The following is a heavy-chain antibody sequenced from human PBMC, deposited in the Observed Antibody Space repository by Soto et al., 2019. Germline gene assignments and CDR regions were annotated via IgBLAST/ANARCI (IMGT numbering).Heavy chain of an antibody. CDR2: INWNGGST. V-gene: IGHV3-20*01. CDR3: ARVRNYYYGSGSYLVNDAFDI. D-gene: IGHD3-10*01. J-gene: IGHJ3*02. CDR1: GFTFDDYG. Sequence: GGSLILSCAASGFTFDDYGMSWVRQAPGKGLEWVSGINWNGGSTGYADSVKGRFTISRDNAKNSLYLQMNSLRAEDTALYHCARVRNYYYGSGSYLVNDAFDIWGQGTMVTVSS.